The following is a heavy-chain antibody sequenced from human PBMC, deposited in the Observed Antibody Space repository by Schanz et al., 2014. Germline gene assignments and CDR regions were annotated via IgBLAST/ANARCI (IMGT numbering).Heavy chain of an antibody. CDR1: GFTVSSNH. D-gene: IGHD3-9*01. CDR2: IYSGIGA. J-gene: IGHJ4*02. Sequence: EVRLVESGGGLVQPGGSLRLSCEASGFTVSSNHMSWVRQAPGKGLEWVSVIYSGIGAYYADSVKDRFTVSRDNSKNTVYLQMNRLRAEDTAVYYCAKQIHYDILTVTRNWGQGTLVTVSS. CDR3: AKQIHYDILTVTRN. V-gene: IGHV3-66*01.